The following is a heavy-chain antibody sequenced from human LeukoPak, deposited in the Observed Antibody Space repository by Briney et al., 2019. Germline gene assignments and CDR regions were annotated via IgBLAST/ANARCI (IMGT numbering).Heavy chain of an antibody. V-gene: IGHV3-30-3*01. CDR1: GFTFSSYA. Sequence: GRSLRLSCVASGFTFSSYAMHWVRQAAGRGLEWVAVISYDGSNKYYADSVKGRFTMSRDNSKNTLYLQMNSRRAEDTPVYFCGESISGCYGNFDYWAREPWSPSPQ. CDR2: ISYDGSNK. J-gene: IGHJ4*02. CDR3: GESISGCYGNFDY. D-gene: IGHD6-19*01.